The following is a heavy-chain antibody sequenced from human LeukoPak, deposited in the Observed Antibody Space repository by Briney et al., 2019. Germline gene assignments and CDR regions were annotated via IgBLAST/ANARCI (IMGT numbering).Heavy chain of an antibody. J-gene: IGHJ4*02. CDR1: GFTFSSYS. CDR3: AKEGPGNYYSAYFDS. V-gene: IGHV3-30*18. CDR2: ISYEASTT. D-gene: IGHD1-26*01. Sequence: TGGSLRLSCAASGFTFSSYSMNWVRQAPGKGLEWVAVISYEASTTYYADSVKGRFTISRDNSRNTLSLQMNGLRPEDTAVYYCAKEGPGNYYSAYFDSWGQGTLVTVSS.